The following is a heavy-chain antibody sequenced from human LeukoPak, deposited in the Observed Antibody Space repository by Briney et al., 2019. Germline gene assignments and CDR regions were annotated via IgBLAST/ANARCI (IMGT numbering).Heavy chain of an antibody. CDR3: ARRSREGAHFDY. CDR2: IYTRGST. D-gene: IGHD1-26*01. Sequence: SETLSLTCTVSGGSISSYYWSWIRQPPGKGLEWIGYIYTRGSTNYNSSLKSRVTISVDTSKNQFSLKLSSVTAADTAVYYCARRSREGAHFDYWGQGTLVTVSS. CDR1: GGSISSYY. J-gene: IGHJ4*02. V-gene: IGHV4-4*09.